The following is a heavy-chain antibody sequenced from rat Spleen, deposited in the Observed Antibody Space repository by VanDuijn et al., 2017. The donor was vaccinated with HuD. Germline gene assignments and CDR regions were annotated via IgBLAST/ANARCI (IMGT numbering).Heavy chain of an antibody. CDR1: GFTFSDYY. J-gene: IGHJ2*01. CDR2: INYDGDST. V-gene: IGHV5-20*01. CDR3: AVSGYGY. D-gene: IGHD4-3*01. Sequence: EVQLVESGGGLVQPGRSLKLSCAASGFTFSDYYMAWVRQAPTKGLEWVASINYDGDSTYYRDSVKGRFTISRDNAENTVYLQMNTLRSEDTATYYCAVSGYGYWGQGVMVTVSS.